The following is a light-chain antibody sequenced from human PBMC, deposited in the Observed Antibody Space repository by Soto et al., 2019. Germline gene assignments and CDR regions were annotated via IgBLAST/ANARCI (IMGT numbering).Light chain of an antibody. CDR3: QHLDK. CDR2: GVS. CDR1: HTVVNDY. Sequence: VVTQSPGTVSLSPGERATLSCGASHTVVNDYLAWYQQRPGQAPRLLLYGVSRRATGIPDRFSGSGSGTDFTLTISRLEPEDFAVYYCQHLDKFGQGTKVDIK. V-gene: IGKV3-20*01. J-gene: IGKJ2*01.